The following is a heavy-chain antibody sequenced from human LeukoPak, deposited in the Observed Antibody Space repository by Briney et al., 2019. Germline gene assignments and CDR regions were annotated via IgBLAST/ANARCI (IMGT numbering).Heavy chain of an antibody. CDR2: ISSNGGTT. CDR3: VKDHDWGAFHI. V-gene: IGHV3-64D*06. D-gene: IGHD7-27*01. CDR1: GFTFSTYA. J-gene: IGHJ3*02. Sequence: GGSLILSCSASGFTFSTYAMHWVRQAPGKGLEYVSGISSNGGTTYYADSVKGRFTIPRDNSKNTLYLQMSSLRAEDTAVYYCVKDHDWGAFHIWGQGTMVTVSS.